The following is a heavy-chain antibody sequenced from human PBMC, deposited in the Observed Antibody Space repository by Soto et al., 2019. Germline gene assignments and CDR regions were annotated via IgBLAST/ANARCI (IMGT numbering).Heavy chain of an antibody. Sequence: QVQLVQSGAEVKKPGASVKVSCKASGYTFTSYAMHWVRQAPGQRLEWMGWINAGNGNTKYSQKFQSRVTITRDTSASTAYMELSSLRSEDTAVYYCARDKPSDDYGGKGYAFDIWGQGTMVTVSS. CDR3: ARDKPSDDYGGKGYAFDI. CDR1: GYTFTSYA. V-gene: IGHV1-3*01. D-gene: IGHD4-17*01. J-gene: IGHJ3*02. CDR2: INAGNGNT.